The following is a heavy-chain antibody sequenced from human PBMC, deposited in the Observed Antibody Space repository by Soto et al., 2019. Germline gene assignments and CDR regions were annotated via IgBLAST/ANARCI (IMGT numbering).Heavy chain of an antibody. CDR3: ARDRVALRPGWFDP. CDR1: GYTFATYG. D-gene: IGHD2-15*01. Sequence: QVQLVQSGAEVKKPGASVKVSCRASGYTFATYGISWVRPAPGQGLEWMGWISVYNGDTNYAQKFQGRVTMTTDTSTSTAYMEVRSLRSDDPAVYYCARDRVALRPGWFDPWGQGTLVPVSS. V-gene: IGHV1-18*01. CDR2: ISVYNGDT. J-gene: IGHJ5*02.